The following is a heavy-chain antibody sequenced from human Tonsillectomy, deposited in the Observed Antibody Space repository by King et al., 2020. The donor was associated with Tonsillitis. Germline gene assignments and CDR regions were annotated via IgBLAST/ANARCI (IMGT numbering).Heavy chain of an antibody. CDR1: GGSISSSFYY. Sequence: LQLQESGPGLVKPSETLSLTCAVSGGSISSSFYYWGWIRQPPGKGLEWIGSIYYSGSTYYNPSLKSRVTISVDTSKNQVSLKLSSVTAADTAVYFCANLYGKSFDFWGQGTLVTVSS. V-gene: IGHV4-39*07. CDR2: IYYSGST. CDR3: ANLYGKSFDF. J-gene: IGHJ4*02. D-gene: IGHD4-17*01.